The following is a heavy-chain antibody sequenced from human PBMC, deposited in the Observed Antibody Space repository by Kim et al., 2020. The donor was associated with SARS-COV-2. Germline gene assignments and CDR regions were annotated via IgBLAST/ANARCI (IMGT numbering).Heavy chain of an antibody. CDR3: ARDRPKVVPAVGFDY. CDR1: GFTFSSYW. CDR2: IKQDGSEK. Sequence: GGSLRLSCAASGFTFSSYWMSWVRQAPGKGLEWVANIKQDGSEKYYVDSVKGRFTISRDNAKNSLYLQMNSLRAEDTAVYYCARDRPKVVPAVGFDYWGQGTLVTVSS. J-gene: IGHJ4*02. V-gene: IGHV3-7*01. D-gene: IGHD2-2*01.